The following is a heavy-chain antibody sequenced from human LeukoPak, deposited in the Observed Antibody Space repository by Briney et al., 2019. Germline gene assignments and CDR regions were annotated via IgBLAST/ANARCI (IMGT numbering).Heavy chain of an antibody. J-gene: IGHJ4*02. CDR2: IRYDGSNK. CDR3: APIMITFGGVIPFDY. Sequence: GGSLRLSCAASGFTFSSYGMHWVRQAPGKGLEWVAFIRYDGSNKYYADSVKGRFTISRDNSKNMLYLQMNSLRAEDTAVYYCAPIMITFGGVIPFDYWGQGTLVTVSS. V-gene: IGHV3-30*02. CDR1: GFTFSSYG. D-gene: IGHD3-16*02.